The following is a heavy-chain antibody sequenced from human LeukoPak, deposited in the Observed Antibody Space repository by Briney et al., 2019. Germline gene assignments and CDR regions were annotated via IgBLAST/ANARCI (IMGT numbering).Heavy chain of an antibody. CDR2: IYYSGGT. V-gene: IGHV4-39*07. CDR1: GGSISSSSYY. J-gene: IGHJ4*02. CDR3: PRAYYVFWCGYYPTNYFDY. Sequence: KSSETLSLTCTVPGGSISSSSYYWGWLRQPPGKGLEWIESIYYSGGTYYNPSLKSRVTISVDTSKNQFSLKLSSVTAADTAVYYCPRAYYVFWCGYYPTNYFDYWGQGTLVTVSS. D-gene: IGHD3-3*01.